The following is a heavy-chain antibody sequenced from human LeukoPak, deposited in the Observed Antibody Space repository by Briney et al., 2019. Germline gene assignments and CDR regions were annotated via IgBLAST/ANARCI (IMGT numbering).Heavy chain of an antibody. CDR1: GGSFSGYY. CDR3: ARGRGGYCSSTSCRPSFRWDY. D-gene: IGHD2-2*01. V-gene: IGHV4-34*01. Sequence: SETLSLTCAVYGGSFSGYYWSWIRQPPGKGLEWIGEINHSGSTNYNPSLKSRVTISVDTSKNQFSLKLSSVTAADTAVYYCARGRGGYCSSTSCRPSFRWDYWGQGTLVTVSS. J-gene: IGHJ4*02. CDR2: INHSGST.